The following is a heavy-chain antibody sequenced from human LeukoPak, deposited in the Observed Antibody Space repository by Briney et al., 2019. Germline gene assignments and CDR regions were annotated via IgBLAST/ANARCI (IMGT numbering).Heavy chain of an antibody. V-gene: IGHV4-39*07. CDR3: ARLRYSYGYGKNKSYYYYYMDV. Sequence: SETLSLTCTVSGGSISSGSYYWSWIRQPPGTGLEWIGEINHSGSTNYNPSLKSRVTISVDTSKNQFSLKLSSVTAADTAVYYCARLRYSYGYGKNKSYYYYYMDVWGKGTTVTISS. CDR2: INHSGST. CDR1: GGSISSGSYY. D-gene: IGHD5-18*01. J-gene: IGHJ6*03.